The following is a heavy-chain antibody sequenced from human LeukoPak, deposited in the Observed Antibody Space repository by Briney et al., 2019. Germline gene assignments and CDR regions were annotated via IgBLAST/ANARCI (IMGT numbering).Heavy chain of an antibody. CDR2: INHSGST. V-gene: IGHV4-34*01. J-gene: IGHJ3*02. Sequence: SETLSLTCAVYGGSFSGYYWSWIRQPPGKGLEWIGEINHSGSTNYNPSLKSRVTISVDTSKNQFSLKLSSVTAADTAVYYCARGHSIYDAFDIWGQGTMVTVSS. D-gene: IGHD4-11*01. CDR1: GGSFSGYY. CDR3: ARGHSIYDAFDI.